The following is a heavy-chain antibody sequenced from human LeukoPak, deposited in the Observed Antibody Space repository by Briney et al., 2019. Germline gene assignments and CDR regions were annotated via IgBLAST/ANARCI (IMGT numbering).Heavy chain of an antibody. CDR3: ARGRYCSADICSGGDAFDI. CDR1: GGSITNYY. CDR2: IYTRGST. V-gene: IGHV4-4*07. Sequence: PSETLSLTCTVSGGSITNYYWSWIRQPAGKGLEWIGRIYTRGSTNYNPSLKGRVTMSVDTSKNQFSLKLSSVTAADTAVYYCARGRYCSADICSGGDAFDIWGQGTMVSVSS. D-gene: IGHD2-15*01. J-gene: IGHJ3*02.